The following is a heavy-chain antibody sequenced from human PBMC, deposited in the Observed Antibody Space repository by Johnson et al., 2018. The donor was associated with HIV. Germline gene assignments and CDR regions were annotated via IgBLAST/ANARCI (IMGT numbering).Heavy chain of an antibody. CDR2: INSDGSST. CDR1: GFTVSSNY. Sequence: VQLVESGGGLVQPGRSLRLSCAASGFTVSSNYMSWVRQAPGKGLEWVSRINSDGSSTSYADSVKARFTISRDNAKNTLYLQMNSLRAEDTAVYYCAREGPSERAGFDIWGQGTKVTVAS. J-gene: IGHJ3*02. CDR3: AREGPSERAGFDI. V-gene: IGHV3-74*01.